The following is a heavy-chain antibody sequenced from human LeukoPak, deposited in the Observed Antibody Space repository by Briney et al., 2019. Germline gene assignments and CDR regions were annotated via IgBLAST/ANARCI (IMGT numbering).Heavy chain of an antibody. CDR3: ARAHCSSTSCYGWYYYYYMDV. CDR1: GYTFTGYY. CDR2: INPNSGGT. D-gene: IGHD2-2*01. V-gene: IGHV1-2*02. Sequence: ASVKVSCKASGYTFTGYYMHLVRQAPGQGLEWMGWINPNSGGTNYAQKFQGRVTMTRDTSISTAYMELSRLRSDDTAVYYCARAHCSSTSCYGWYYYYYMDVWGKGTTVTVSS. J-gene: IGHJ6*03.